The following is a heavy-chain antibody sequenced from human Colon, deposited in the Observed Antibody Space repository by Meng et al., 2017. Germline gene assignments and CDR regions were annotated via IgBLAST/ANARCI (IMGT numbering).Heavy chain of an antibody. V-gene: IGHV3-23*01. D-gene: IGHD3-10*01. CDR2: ISGSGGST. Sequence: GGSLRPSCAASGLTFSSYAMSWVRQAPGKGLEWVSAISGSGGSTYYADSVKGRFTISRDNSKNTLYLQMNSLRAEDTAVYYCARYGSGRTNESDYWGQGTLVTVSS. CDR3: ARYGSGRTNESDY. J-gene: IGHJ4*02. CDR1: GLTFSSYA.